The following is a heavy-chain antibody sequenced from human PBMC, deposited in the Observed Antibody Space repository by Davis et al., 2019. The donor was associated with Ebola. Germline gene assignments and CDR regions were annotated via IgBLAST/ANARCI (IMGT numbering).Heavy chain of an antibody. Sequence: GESLKISCAASGFTFSSYAMSWVRQAPGKGLEWVSAISGSGGSTYYADSVKGRFTISRDNSKNTLYLQMNSLRAEDTAVYYCAKDRSSGWFRYNWFDPWGQGTLVTVSS. CDR1: GFTFSSYA. V-gene: IGHV3-23*01. D-gene: IGHD6-19*01. CDR3: AKDRSSGWFRYNWFDP. CDR2: ISGSGGST. J-gene: IGHJ5*02.